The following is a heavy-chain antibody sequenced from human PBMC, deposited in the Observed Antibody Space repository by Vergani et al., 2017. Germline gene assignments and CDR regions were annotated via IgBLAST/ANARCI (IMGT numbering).Heavy chain of an antibody. V-gene: IGHV3-49*04. Sequence: EVQLVESGGGLVPPGRSLRLPCAASGFSFGDYAMTWVRQAPGKGLEWVAFIRNKAYGGTTEYAASVKGRFTISRDDSKRLAYLQLSGLKTEDTAVYFCSRGRGYSFSYSDYWGQGTLVTVSS. J-gene: IGHJ4*02. D-gene: IGHD5-18*01. CDR3: SRGRGYSFSYSDY. CDR1: GFSFGDYA. CDR2: IRNKAYGGTT.